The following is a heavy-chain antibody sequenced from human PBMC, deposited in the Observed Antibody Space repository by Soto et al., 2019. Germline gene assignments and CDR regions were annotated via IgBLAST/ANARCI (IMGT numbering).Heavy chain of an antibody. CDR2: ISSSSSTI. J-gene: IGHJ2*01. D-gene: IGHD5-12*01. CDR1: GFNFSSYS. Sequence: GGSLRLSCAASGFNFSSYSMNWVRQAPGKGLEWVSYISSSSSTIYYADSVKGRFTISRDNAKNSLYLQMNSLRAEDTAVYYCARDLEGYSGYDYVWYFDLWGRGTLVTVSS. CDR3: ARDLEGYSGYDYVWYFDL. V-gene: IGHV3-48*04.